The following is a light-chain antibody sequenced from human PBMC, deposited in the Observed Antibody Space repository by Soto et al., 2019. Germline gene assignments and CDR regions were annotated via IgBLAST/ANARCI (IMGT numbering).Light chain of an antibody. CDR2: SAS. Sequence: DIQLTQSPSFMSASVGDRVTITCRASQGISNYLAWYQQKPERAPELLIYSASTLQSGVPSRFSGSGSGTEFPLTISSLQLEDFATYYCQQLNSYPVTFGQGTKLEIK. CDR3: QQLNSYPVT. V-gene: IGKV1-9*01. J-gene: IGKJ2*01. CDR1: QGISNY.